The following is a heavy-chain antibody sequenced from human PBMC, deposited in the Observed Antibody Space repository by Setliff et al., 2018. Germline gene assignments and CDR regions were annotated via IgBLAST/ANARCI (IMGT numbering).Heavy chain of an antibody. J-gene: IGHJ6*02. V-gene: IGHV4-39*07. CDR3: ARDKPEGYNFWSGYLGGGLMDV. Sequence: TSETLSLTCTVSGGSISGSSYYWGWIRQPPGKGLEWIGSIYYSGSTHYNPSLKSRVTISVDTSKNQFSLKLSSVTAADTAVYYCARDKPEGYNFWSGYLGGGLMDVWGQGTTVTVSS. CDR2: IYYSGST. CDR1: GGSISGSSYY. D-gene: IGHD3-3*01.